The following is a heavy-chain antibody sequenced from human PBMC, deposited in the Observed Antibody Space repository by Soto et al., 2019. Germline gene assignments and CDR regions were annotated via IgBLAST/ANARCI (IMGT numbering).Heavy chain of an antibody. CDR2: ISYDGSNK. J-gene: IGHJ3*02. V-gene: IGHV3-30*03. CDR3: AREGSSGYFLHAFDI. Sequence: PGGSLRLSCAASGFTFSSYSMNWVRQAPGKGLEWVAVISYDGSNKYYADSVKGRFTISRDNSKNTLYLQMNSLRAEDTAVYYCAREGSSGYFLHAFDIWGQGTMVTVSS. CDR1: GFTFSSYS. D-gene: IGHD3-22*01.